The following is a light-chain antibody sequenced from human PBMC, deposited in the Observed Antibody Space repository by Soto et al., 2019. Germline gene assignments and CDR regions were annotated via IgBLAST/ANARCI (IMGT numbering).Light chain of an antibody. CDR3: SSYTTSNTRQIV. V-gene: IGLV2-14*03. CDR2: DVT. Sequence: QSDLTQPASLSGSPGQSITISCTGTSSDVGGYNYVSWYQHHPGKAPKLIIYDVTNRPSGVSNPFSGSKSGNTASLTISGLQPEDEADYYCSSYTTSNTRQIVFGTGTKVTVL. J-gene: IGLJ1*01. CDR1: SSDVGGYNY.